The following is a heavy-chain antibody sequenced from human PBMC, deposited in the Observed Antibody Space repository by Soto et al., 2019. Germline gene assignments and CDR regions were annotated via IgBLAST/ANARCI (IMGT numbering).Heavy chain of an antibody. CDR1: GGSISSDDYY. Sequence: PSETLSLTCTVSGGSISSDDYYWSWISQAPGRGLEWIGYIHSSGSIYYNPSLKSRATMSIDTAGNQFSLKVSSVTVADTAVYYCARDLDGLHDDTSGPFPRPGWGEGTLVTVSS. CDR2: IHSSGSI. J-gene: IGHJ1*01. V-gene: IGHV4-30-4*01. D-gene: IGHD3-22*01. CDR3: ARDLDGLHDDTSGPFPRPG.